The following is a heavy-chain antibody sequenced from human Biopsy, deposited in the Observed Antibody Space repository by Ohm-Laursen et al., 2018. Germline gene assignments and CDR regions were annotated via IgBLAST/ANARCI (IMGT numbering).Heavy chain of an antibody. Sequence: SVKVSCKASGYNFPTHYMHWVRQAPGQGLEWMAMINPRSGSTFYAQKFQDRVTMTRDTSTSTVDMELTSLTSDDTAVYFCAREAIGYQLPCDGWGQGTLVTVSS. D-gene: IGHD2-2*01. CDR2: INPRSGST. J-gene: IGHJ4*02. CDR1: GYNFPTHY. V-gene: IGHV1-46*01. CDR3: AREAIGYQLPCDG.